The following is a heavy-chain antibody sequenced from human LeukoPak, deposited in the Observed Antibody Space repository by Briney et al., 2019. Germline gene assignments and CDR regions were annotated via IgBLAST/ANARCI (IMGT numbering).Heavy chain of an antibody. V-gene: IGHV3-30*02. D-gene: IGHD5-12*01. CDR1: GFTFSSYA. J-gene: IGHJ4*02. CDR2: VRYHGNNQ. CDR3: AKEFDSGYHSEGPHY. Sequence: PGGSLRLSCTASGFTFSSYAMSWVRQAPGKGLEWVAFVRYHGNNQYYAASVKGRFTISRDNSKNTLYLQMNSLRAEDTAVYSCAKEFDSGYHSEGPHYWGLGTLVTVSS.